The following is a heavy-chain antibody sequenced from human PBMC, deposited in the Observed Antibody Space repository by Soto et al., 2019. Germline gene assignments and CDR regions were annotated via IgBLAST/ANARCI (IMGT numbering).Heavy chain of an antibody. CDR1: GGSFSGYY. CDR2: INHSGST. CDR3: ARASGSSSSSDVRSYYYGMDV. Sequence: QVQLQQWGAGLLKPSETLSLTCAVYGGSFSGYYWSWIRQPPGKGLEWIGEINHSGSTNYNPSLKSRVTISVDTSKNQFSLKLSSVTAADTAVYYCARASGSSSSSDVRSYYYGMDVWGQGTTVTVSS. V-gene: IGHV4-34*01. D-gene: IGHD6-6*01. J-gene: IGHJ6*02.